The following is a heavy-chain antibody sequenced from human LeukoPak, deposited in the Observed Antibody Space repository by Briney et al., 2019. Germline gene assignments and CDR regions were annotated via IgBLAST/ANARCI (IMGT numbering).Heavy chain of an antibody. Sequence: PGGSLRLSCAASGFTFSSYGMHWVRQAPGKGLEWVAIIWYDGSNKYYADSVKGRFTISRDNSKNTLYLQMNSLRAEDTAVYYCARDFYFGSGSYTDYWGQGTLVTVSS. CDR2: IWYDGSNK. J-gene: IGHJ4*02. D-gene: IGHD3-10*01. CDR3: ARDFYFGSGSYTDY. CDR1: GFTFSSYG. V-gene: IGHV3-33*08.